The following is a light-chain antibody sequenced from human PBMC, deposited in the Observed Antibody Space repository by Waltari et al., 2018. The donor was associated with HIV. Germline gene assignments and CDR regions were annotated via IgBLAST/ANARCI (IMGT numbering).Light chain of an antibody. Sequence: QSGLTPPASVSGPAGRWITISCTGTSSASGGYDLVSWYQHHPGKAPRLMIHKVSERPSGVSIRFSGSKSGNTASLTSSGLQAEDEAEYHCCSYAGVNTYVVFGGGTRLTVL. CDR2: KVS. V-gene: IGLV2-23*02. CDR1: SSASGGYDL. CDR3: CSYAGVNTYVV. J-gene: IGLJ2*01.